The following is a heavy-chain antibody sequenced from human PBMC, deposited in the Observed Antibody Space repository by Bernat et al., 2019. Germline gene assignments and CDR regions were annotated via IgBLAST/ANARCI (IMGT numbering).Heavy chain of an antibody. CDR1: GFTFSSYG. CDR3: ARDLSPIAVAGTNDY. V-gene: IGHV3-30*03. D-gene: IGHD6-19*01. Sequence: QVQLVESGGGVVQPGRSLRLSCAASGFTFSSYGMHWVRQAPGKGLEWVAVISYDGSNKYYADSVKGRFTISRDNSKNTLYLQMNSLRAEDTAVYYCARDLSPIAVAGTNDYWGQGTLVTVSS. CDR2: ISYDGSNK. J-gene: IGHJ4*02.